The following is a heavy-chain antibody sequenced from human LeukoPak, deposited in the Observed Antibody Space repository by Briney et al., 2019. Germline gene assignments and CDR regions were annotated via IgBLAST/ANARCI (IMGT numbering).Heavy chain of an antibody. Sequence: GASVKVSCKASGYTFTGYYMHWVRQAPGQGLEWMGWINPNSGGTNYAQKFQGRVTMTRDTSISTAYMELSRLRSDDTAVYYCARTTGPAGGAPYYFDYWGQGTLVTVSS. D-gene: IGHD2-2*01. J-gene: IGHJ4*02. CDR1: GYTFTGYY. CDR3: ARTTGPAGGAPYYFDY. CDR2: INPNSGGT. V-gene: IGHV1-2*02.